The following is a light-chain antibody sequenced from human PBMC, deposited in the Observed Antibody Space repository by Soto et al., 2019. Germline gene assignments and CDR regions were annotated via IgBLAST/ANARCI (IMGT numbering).Light chain of an antibody. CDR1: QSVSSSY. J-gene: IGKJ1*01. Sequence: ELVLTQSPGTLSLSPGERATLSCRASQSVSSSYLAWYQQKPGQAPRLLIYGASSRATGIPDRFSGSGSGTDFTLTISRLEPEDFAVYYCQQYGSSPPTFGQGTKV. CDR3: QQYGSSPPT. CDR2: GAS. V-gene: IGKV3-20*01.